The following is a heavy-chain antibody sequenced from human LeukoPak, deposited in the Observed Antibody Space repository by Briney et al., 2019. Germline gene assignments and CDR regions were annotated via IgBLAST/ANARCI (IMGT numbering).Heavy chain of an antibody. J-gene: IGHJ3*02. CDR3: ARDEIVGATTVPAFDI. D-gene: IGHD1-26*01. CDR2: SAYNGKT. Sequence: SAYNGKTNYAQKLQGRGTMTTDTSTSTAYMELRSLRSDDTAVYYCARDEIVGATTVPAFDIWGQGTMVTVSS. V-gene: IGHV1-18*01.